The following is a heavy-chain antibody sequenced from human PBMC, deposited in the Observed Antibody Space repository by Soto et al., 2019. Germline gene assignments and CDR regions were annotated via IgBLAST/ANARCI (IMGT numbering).Heavy chain of an antibody. CDR1: GYTFTSYY. CDR2: MNPNSGNT. J-gene: IGHJ6*02. V-gene: IGHV1-8*02. CDR3: AREKSYGMDV. Sequence: GASVKVSCKASGYTFTSYYMHWVRQAPGQGLEWMGWMNPNSGNTGYAQKFQGRVTMTRNTSISTAYMELSSLRSEDTAVYYCAREKSYGMDVWGQGTTVTVSS.